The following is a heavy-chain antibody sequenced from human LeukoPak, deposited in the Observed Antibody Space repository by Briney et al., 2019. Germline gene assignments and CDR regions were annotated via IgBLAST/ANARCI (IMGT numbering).Heavy chain of an antibody. J-gene: IGHJ5*02. CDR2: IIPILGIA. CDR1: GGTFSSYA. CDR3: ARDDSYVTRDGYNSNWFDP. Sequence: SVKVSCKASGGTFSSYAISWVRQAPGQGLEWMGRIIPILGIANYAQKFQGRVTITADKSTSTAYMELSSLRSEDTAVYYCARDDSYVTRDGYNSNWFDPWGQGTLVTVSS. V-gene: IGHV1-69*04. D-gene: IGHD5-24*01.